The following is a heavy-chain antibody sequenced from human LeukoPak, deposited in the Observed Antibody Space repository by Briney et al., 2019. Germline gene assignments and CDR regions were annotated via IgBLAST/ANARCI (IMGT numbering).Heavy chain of an antibody. CDR3: TRVRWELLGCGGY. CDR2: IRSKAYGGTT. J-gene: IGHJ4*02. D-gene: IGHD1-26*01. V-gene: IGHV3-49*03. CDR1: GFTFDDYG. Sequence: GGSLRLSCAASGFTFDDYGMSWFRQAPGKGLEWVGFIRSKAYGGTTEYAASVKGRFTISRDDSKSIAYLQMNSLKTEDTAVYYCTRVRWELLGCGGYWGQGTLVTVSS.